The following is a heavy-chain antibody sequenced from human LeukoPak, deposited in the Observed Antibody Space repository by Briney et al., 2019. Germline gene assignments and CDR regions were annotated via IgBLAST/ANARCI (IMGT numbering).Heavy chain of an antibody. CDR1: DFTFSNFW. J-gene: IGHJ3*01. V-gene: IGHV3-74*01. D-gene: IGHD4/OR15-4a*01. Sequence: GGSLRLSCTASDFTFSNFWMHWVRQAPGKGLVWVSRISSDGSFTSYADSVKGRFTISRDNAKNTLYLQMRGLRAEDTAVYYCASPRGLSSAFDLWGQGTMVTVSS. CDR2: ISSDGSFT. CDR3: ASPRGLSSAFDL.